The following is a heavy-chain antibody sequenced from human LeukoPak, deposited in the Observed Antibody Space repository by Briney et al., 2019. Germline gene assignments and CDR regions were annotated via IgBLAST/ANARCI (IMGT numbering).Heavy chain of an antibody. V-gene: IGHV4-59*01. J-gene: IGHJ4*02. CDR2: IYYSGST. Sequence: SETLSLTCTVSGGSISSYYWSWIRQPPGKGLEWIGYIYYSGSTNYNPSLKSRVTISVDTSKNQFSLKLSSVNAADTAVYYCARGERGYYFDYWGQGTLVTVSS. D-gene: IGHD1-1*01. CDR3: ARGERGYYFDY. CDR1: GGSISSYY.